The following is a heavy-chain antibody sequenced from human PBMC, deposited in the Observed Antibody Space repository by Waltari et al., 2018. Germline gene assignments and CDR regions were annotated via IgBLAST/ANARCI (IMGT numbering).Heavy chain of an antibody. D-gene: IGHD3-10*01. V-gene: IGHV3-30*02. J-gene: IGHJ6*03. CDR2: IRYDGSNK. CDR1: GFTFSSYA. Sequence: QVQLVESGGGVVQPGGSLRLSCAASGFTFSSYAMHWVRQAPGKGLEWVACIRYDGSNKYYADSVKGRFTISRDNSKNTLHLQMNSLRAEDTAVYYCAKGPYGGSGYYYYYYMDVWGKGTTVTVSS. CDR3: AKGPYGGSGYYYYYYMDV.